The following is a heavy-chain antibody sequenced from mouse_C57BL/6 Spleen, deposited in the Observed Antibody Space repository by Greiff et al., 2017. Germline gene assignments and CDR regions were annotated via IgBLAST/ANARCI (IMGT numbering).Heavy chain of an antibody. CDR1: GYTFTSYW. Sequence: QVQLQQSGAELVMPGASVKLSCKASGYTFTSYWMHWVKQRPGQGLEWIGEIDPSDSYTNYNQKFKGKSTLTVDKSSSTACMQLSSLTSEDSAVYYCAREAYFDCWGQGTTLTVSS. J-gene: IGHJ2*01. V-gene: IGHV1-69*01. CDR2: IDPSDSYT. CDR3: AREAYFDC.